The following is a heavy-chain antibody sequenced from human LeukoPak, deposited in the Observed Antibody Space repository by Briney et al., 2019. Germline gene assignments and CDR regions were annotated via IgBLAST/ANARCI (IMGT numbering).Heavy chain of an antibody. J-gene: IGHJ4*02. CDR1: GGSISLSYYY. CDR2: VYYSGTT. Sequence: SETLSLTCSVSGGSISLSYYYWGWIRQPPGKALEWIGSVYYSGTTSYNPSLKSRVTISVDTSKNQFSLKLSSVTAADTAVYYCASRGYSYGSFDYWGQGTLVTVSS. CDR3: ASRGYSYGSFDY. V-gene: IGHV4-39*07. D-gene: IGHD5-18*01.